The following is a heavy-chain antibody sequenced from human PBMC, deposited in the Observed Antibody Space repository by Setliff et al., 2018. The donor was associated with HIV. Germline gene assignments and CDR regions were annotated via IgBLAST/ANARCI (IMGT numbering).Heavy chain of an antibody. V-gene: IGHV4-59*11. CDR1: GGSISSHY. J-gene: IGHJ5*02. CDR2: IYYSGST. D-gene: IGHD6-13*01. Sequence: SSETLSLTCTVSGGSISSHYWSWIRQPPGKGLEWIGSIYYSGSTNYNPSLKSRVTISVDTSKSQFSLKLSSVTAADTAVYYCARDPVAAAGTEPWGQGTLVTVSS. CDR3: ARDPVAAAGTEP.